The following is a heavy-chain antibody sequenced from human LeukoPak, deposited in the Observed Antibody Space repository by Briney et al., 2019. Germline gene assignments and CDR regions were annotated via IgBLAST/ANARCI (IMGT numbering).Heavy chain of an antibody. Sequence: PETLSLTCTVSGGSISSYYWSWIRQPPGKGLEWIGYIYYSGSTNYNPSLKSRVTISVDTSKNQFSLKLSSVTAADTAVYFCARRFNSVWYFDYWGQGTPVTVSS. V-gene: IGHV4-59*08. CDR2: IYYSGST. CDR1: GGSISSYY. CDR3: ARRFNSVWYFDY. J-gene: IGHJ4*02. D-gene: IGHD6-19*01.